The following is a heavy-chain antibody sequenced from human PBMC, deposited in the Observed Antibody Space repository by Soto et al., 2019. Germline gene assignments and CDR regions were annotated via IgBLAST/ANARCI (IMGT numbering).Heavy chain of an antibody. CDR3: ARDLPEDTGGAYMDV. Sequence: ASVKVSCKASGYTFTSYGISWVRQAPGQGLVWMGWISAYNGNTNYAQKLQGRVTMTTDTSTSTAYMELRSLRSDDTAVYYCARDLPEDTGGAYMDVWGKGTTVTVSS. V-gene: IGHV1-18*01. D-gene: IGHD7-27*01. CDR2: ISAYNGNT. CDR1: GYTFTSYG. J-gene: IGHJ6*03.